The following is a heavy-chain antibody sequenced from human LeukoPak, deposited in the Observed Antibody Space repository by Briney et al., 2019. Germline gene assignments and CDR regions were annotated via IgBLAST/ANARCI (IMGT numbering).Heavy chain of an antibody. V-gene: IGHV3-23*01. J-gene: IGHJ4*02. CDR1: GFTFSSYA. D-gene: IGHD3-22*01. CDR3: AKQSLYDSSGHFHY. CDR2: ITGSGGYT. Sequence: GGSLRLSCAASGFTFSSYAMTWVRQAPGQELEWVSTITGSGGYTYYADSVKGRFTISRDNSKNTLFLRMNSLRAEDTAVYFCAKQSLYDSSGHFHYWGQGTLVTVSS.